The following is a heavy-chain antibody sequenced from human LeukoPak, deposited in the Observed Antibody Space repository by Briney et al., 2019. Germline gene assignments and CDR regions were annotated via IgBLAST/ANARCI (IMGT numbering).Heavy chain of an antibody. CDR1: GYTFTGYY. J-gene: IGHJ4*02. Sequence: ASVKVSCKVSGYTFTGYYMHWVRQAPGQGLEWMGWIHPSTGNPTYAQGFTGRFVFSLDTSVSTTCLQIRGLKAEDTAVYYCARAFQSLGGLSLPDFWGQGTLVTVSS. CDR3: ARAFQSLGGLSLPDF. CDR2: IHPSTGNP. D-gene: IGHD3-16*02. V-gene: IGHV7-4-1*02.